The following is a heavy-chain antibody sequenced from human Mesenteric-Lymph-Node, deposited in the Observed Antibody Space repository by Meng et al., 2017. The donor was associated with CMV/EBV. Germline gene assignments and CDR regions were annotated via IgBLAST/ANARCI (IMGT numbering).Heavy chain of an antibody. CDR1: GGSFSGYY. Sequence: QVPLQQWGAGLLKPPETLSLTCAVYGGSFSGYYGSWIRQAPGKGLEWMGEINHRGNTNYNQSLKSRVTVSLDTSKNQFSLKLSSVTAADTAVYYCSRGVTDDHWGQGTWVTLAS. CDR3: SRGVTDDH. D-gene: IGHD2-21*02. CDR2: INHRGNT. J-gene: IGHJ4*02. V-gene: IGHV4-34*01.